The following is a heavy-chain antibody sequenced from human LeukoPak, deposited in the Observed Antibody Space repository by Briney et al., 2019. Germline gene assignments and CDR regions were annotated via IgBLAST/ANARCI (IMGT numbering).Heavy chain of an antibody. D-gene: IGHD3-16*02. J-gene: IGHJ3*02. V-gene: IGHV4-4*02. CDR3: ARGYDYVWGSYRPRAFDI. Sequence: PSETLSLTCAVSGGSISSSNWWSWVRQPPGKGLEWIGEIYHSGGTNYNPSLKSRVTISVDKSKNQFSLKLSSVTAADTAVYYCARGYDYVWGSYRPRAFDIWGQGTMVTVSS. CDR1: GGSISSSNW. CDR2: IYHSGGT.